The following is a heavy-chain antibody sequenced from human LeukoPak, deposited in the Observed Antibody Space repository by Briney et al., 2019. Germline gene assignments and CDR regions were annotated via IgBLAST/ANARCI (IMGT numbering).Heavy chain of an antibody. J-gene: IGHJ4*02. D-gene: IGHD3-10*01. V-gene: IGHV3-30*04. Sequence: GRSLKLSCAASGFIFSNYALHWVRQTPGKGLGWVAVISYDGSNKYYADSVKGRFTISRDNSKNTLSLQMNSLRADDTAVYYCARDFGSGSYYAFFDYWGQGTLVTVSS. CDR3: ARDFGSGSYYAFFDY. CDR2: ISYDGSNK. CDR1: GFIFSNYA.